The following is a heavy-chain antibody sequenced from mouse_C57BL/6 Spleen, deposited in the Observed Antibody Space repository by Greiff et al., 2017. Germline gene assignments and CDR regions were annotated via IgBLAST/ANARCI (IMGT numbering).Heavy chain of an antibody. CDR2: IDPSDSET. CDR1: GYTFTSYW. D-gene: IGHD1-1*02. Sequence: VQLQQSGAELVRPGSSVKLSCTASGYTFTSYWMHWVKQRPIQGLEWIGNIDPSDSETNYNQKFKDKATLTVDKSSSTAYMQLSSLTSEDSAVYYCAGGPDYFDYWGQGTTLTVSS. CDR3: AGGPDYFDY. J-gene: IGHJ2*01. V-gene: IGHV1-52*01.